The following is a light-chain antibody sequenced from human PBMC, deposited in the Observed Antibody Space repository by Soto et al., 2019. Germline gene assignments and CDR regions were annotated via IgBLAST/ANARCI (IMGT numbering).Light chain of an antibody. CDR2: DVS. CDR3: SSYTSSSSLEV. CDR1: SSDVGGYDY. J-gene: IGLJ1*01. V-gene: IGLV2-14*01. Sequence: QSVLTQTASVSGSPGPSITISCTGTSSDVGGYDYVSWFQQHPGRAPKLMIYDVSYRPSGVSNRFSGSKSGNTASLTISGLQAEDEADYYCSSYTSSSSLEVFGTGTKLTVL.